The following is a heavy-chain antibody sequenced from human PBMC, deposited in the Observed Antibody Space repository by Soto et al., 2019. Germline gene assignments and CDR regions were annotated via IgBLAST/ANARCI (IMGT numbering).Heavy chain of an antibody. CDR3: ARGKSKYDILTGSSTD. V-gene: IGHV1-8*01. J-gene: IGHJ4*02. Sequence: GASVKVSCKASGYTFTSYDINWVRQATGQGLEWMGWMNPNSGNTGYAQKFQGRVTMTRNTSISTAYMELSSLRSEDTAVYYCARGKSKYDILTGSSTDWGQGALVTVSS. CDR2: MNPNSGNT. D-gene: IGHD3-9*01. CDR1: GYTFTSYD.